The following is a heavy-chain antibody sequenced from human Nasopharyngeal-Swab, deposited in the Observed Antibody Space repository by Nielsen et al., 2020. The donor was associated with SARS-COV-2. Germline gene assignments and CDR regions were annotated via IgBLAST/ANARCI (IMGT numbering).Heavy chain of an antibody. CDR1: GFTLSSSA. D-gene: IGHD3-10*01. Sequence: ESLKISCAASGFTLSSSAMNWVRQAPGKGLEWVSGISDRGDATYYADSVKGRFTISRDNSKNTLYLQMNTLRADDTAVYYCARDSGGAVYYFDYWGQGTLVTVSS. V-gene: IGHV3-23*01. CDR3: ARDSGGAVYYFDY. CDR2: ISDRGDAT. J-gene: IGHJ4*02.